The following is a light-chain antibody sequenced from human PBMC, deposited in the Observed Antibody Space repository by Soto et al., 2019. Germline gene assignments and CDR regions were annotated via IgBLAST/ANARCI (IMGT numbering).Light chain of an antibody. CDR3: QRSYSTLMYN. CDR2: AAS. Sequence: DIQMTQSPSSLSASVGDRVTITCRASQSISSYLNWYQQKPGKAPKLLIYAASSLQSGVPSRFSGSGSGTDFTLTISSLQPEDFATYYCQRSYSTLMYNFGQGTKVDIK. CDR1: QSISSY. J-gene: IGKJ2*01. V-gene: IGKV1-39*01.